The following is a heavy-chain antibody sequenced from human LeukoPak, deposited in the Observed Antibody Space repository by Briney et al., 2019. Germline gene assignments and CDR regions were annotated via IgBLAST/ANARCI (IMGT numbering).Heavy chain of an antibody. V-gene: IGHV3-30*18. CDR1: GFTFSSYG. Sequence: GGSLRLSCAASGFTFSSYGMHWVRQAPGKGLEWVAVISYDGSNEYYTDSVKGRFTISRDDSKNTLYLQMNSLRAEDTAVYYCAKQRSGGSGWCMDYWGQGTLVTVS. D-gene: IGHD6-19*01. J-gene: IGHJ4*02. CDR2: ISYDGSNE. CDR3: AKQRSGGSGWCMDY.